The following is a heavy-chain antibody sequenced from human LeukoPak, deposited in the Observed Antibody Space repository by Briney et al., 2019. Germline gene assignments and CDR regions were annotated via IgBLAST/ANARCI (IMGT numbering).Heavy chain of an antibody. CDR1: GGSLSSSSYY. CDR3: ARIAAAGDFDY. D-gene: IGHD6-13*01. Sequence: SETQSLTCTVSGGSLSSSSYYWGWIRQPPGKGLEWIGSIYYSGSTYYNPSLKSRVTISVDTSKNQFSLKLSSVTAADTAVYYCARIAAAGDFDYWGQGTLVTVSS. CDR2: IYYSGST. J-gene: IGHJ4*02. V-gene: IGHV4-39*01.